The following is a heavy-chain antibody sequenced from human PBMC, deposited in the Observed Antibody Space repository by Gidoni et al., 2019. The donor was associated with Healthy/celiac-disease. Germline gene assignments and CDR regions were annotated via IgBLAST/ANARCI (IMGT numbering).Heavy chain of an antibody. Sequence: QVQLQQLGAGLLKPSETLSLTCAVYCGSFSGYYWSWIRQPPGKGLEWIGEINHSGSTNYNPSLKSRVTISVDTSKNQFSLKLSSVTAADTAVYYCARVGLAADIVATIGYYFDYWGQGTLVTVSS. CDR1: CGSFSGYY. CDR3: ARVGLAADIVATIGYYFDY. CDR2: INHSGST. J-gene: IGHJ4*02. D-gene: IGHD5-12*01. V-gene: IGHV4-34*01.